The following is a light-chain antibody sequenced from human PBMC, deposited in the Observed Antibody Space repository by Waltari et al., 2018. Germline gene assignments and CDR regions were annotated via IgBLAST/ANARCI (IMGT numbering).Light chain of an antibody. Sequence: DIQMTQSPSSLSASVGDRVTITCRASQSIRNYLNWYQQKPGKAPKLLIYAASSLQGGVPSRFSGSGSGTDFTLTISSLQPDDFATYYCQQSYSTPITFGQGTRLEIK. J-gene: IGKJ5*01. CDR1: QSIRNY. CDR2: AAS. CDR3: QQSYSTPIT. V-gene: IGKV1-39*01.